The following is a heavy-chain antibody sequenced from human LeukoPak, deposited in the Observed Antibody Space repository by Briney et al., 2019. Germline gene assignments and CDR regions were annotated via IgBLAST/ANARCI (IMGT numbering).Heavy chain of an antibody. CDR3: ARAPSSYDFWSGYRSYYYYYYMDV. J-gene: IGHJ6*03. D-gene: IGHD3-3*01. V-gene: IGHV4-59*01. CDR2: IYYSGST. CDR1: GGSISSYY. Sequence: SETLSLTCTVSGGSISSYYWSWIRQPPGKGLEWIGYIYYSGSTNYNPSLKSRVTISVDTSKYQFSLKLSSVTAADTAVYYCARAPSSYDFWSGYRSYYYYYYMDVWGKGTTVTVSS.